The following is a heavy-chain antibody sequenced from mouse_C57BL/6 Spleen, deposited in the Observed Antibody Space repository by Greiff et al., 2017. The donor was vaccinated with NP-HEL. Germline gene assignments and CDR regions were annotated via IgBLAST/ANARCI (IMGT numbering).Heavy chain of an antibody. CDR1: GFTFSDYY. Sequence: EVQLVESEGGLVQPGSSMKLSCTASGFTFSDYYMAWVRQVPEKGLEWVANINYDGSSTYYLDSLKSRFIISRDNAKNILYLQMSSLKSEDTATYYCARDRDYDREGYAMDYWGQGTSVTVSS. J-gene: IGHJ4*01. V-gene: IGHV5-16*01. D-gene: IGHD2-4*01. CDR2: INYDGSST. CDR3: ARDRDYDREGYAMDY.